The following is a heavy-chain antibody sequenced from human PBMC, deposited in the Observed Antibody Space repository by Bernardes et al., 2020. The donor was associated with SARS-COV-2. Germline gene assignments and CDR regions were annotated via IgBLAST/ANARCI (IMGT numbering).Heavy chain of an antibody. CDR1: GFTFSSYG. D-gene: IGHD3-22*01. CDR2: IWYDGSNK. CDR3: AREGPSYDSSGYYYPIYYYDYGMDV. J-gene: IGHJ6*02. V-gene: IGHV3-33*01. Sequence: GGSLRLSCAASGFTFSSYGMHWVRQAPGKGLEWVAVIWYDGSNKYYADSVKGRFTISRDNSKNTLYLQMNSLRAEDTAVYYCAREGPSYDSSGYYYPIYYYDYGMDVWGQGTTVTVSS.